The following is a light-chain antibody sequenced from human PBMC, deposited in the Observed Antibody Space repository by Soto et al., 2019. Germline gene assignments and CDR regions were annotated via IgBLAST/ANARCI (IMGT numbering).Light chain of an antibody. J-gene: IGKJ4*01. CDR1: QTISDY. Sequence: DIVLTQSPATLSLSPGERATLSRRASQTISDYLAWYQQKPGQAPRLLIYDASKRPTGVPARFSGSGSGTDFTLTISSLEPEDFAVYYCQQRGNWPLTFGGGTKVDIK. CDR3: QQRGNWPLT. CDR2: DAS. V-gene: IGKV3-11*01.